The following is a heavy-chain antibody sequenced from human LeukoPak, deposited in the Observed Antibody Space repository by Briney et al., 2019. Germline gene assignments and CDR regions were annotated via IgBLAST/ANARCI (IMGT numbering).Heavy chain of an antibody. J-gene: IGHJ4*02. CDR2: ISSNGGST. CDR1: GFTFSSYA. CDR3: ARDQFAPYDILTGYYTHFDY. D-gene: IGHD3-9*01. Sequence: GGSLRLSCAASGFTFSSYAMHWVRQAPGKGLEYVSAISSNGGSTYYANSVKGRFTISRDNAKNSLYLQMNSLRAEDTAVYYCARDQFAPYDILTGYYTHFDYWGQGTLVTVSS. V-gene: IGHV3-64*01.